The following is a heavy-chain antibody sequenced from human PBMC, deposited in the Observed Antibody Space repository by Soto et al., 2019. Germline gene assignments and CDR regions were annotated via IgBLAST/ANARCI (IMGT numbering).Heavy chain of an antibody. J-gene: IGHJ5*02. D-gene: IGHD3-10*01. V-gene: IGHV1-46*01. CDR1: GDTFTSYY. CDR2: INPSGGST. CDR3: ARADLRITAAGLDH. Sequence: ASVKVSCKASGDTFTSYYMHWVRQAPGQGLEWMGIINPSGGSTSYAQRFQGRVTMTRDTSTSTVYMELSSLRSEDTAIYYCARADLRITAAGLDHWGQGTLVTVSS.